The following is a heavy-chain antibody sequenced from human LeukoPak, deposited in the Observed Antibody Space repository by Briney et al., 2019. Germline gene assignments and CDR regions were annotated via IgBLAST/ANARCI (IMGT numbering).Heavy chain of an antibody. CDR1: GFTLSSSW. J-gene: IGHJ4*02. D-gene: IGHD2-15*01. Sequence: GGSLRLSCAASGFTLSSSWMHWVRQVPGEGLMWVARMNEDGRRTDAAGSVRGRFTISRDIAKNTLFLQMNSLRVEDTAVYHCVRDFGGEDDFWGQGTVVCVSS. V-gene: IGHV3-74*01. CDR3: VRDFGGEDDF. CDR2: MNEDGRRT.